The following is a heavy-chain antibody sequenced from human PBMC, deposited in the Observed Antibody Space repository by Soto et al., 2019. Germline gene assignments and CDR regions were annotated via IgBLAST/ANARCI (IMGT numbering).Heavy chain of an antibody. CDR2: IYYSGST. V-gene: IGHV4-39*01. CDR1: GGSISSSSYY. Sequence: PSETLSLTCTVSGGSISSSSYYWGWIRQPPGKGLEWIGSIYYSGSTYYNPSLKSRVTISVDTSKNQFSLKLSSVTAADTAVYYCASISGCGGDCKLFDYWGQGTMVTVSS. D-gene: IGHD2-21*02. CDR3: ASISGCGGDCKLFDY. J-gene: IGHJ4*02.